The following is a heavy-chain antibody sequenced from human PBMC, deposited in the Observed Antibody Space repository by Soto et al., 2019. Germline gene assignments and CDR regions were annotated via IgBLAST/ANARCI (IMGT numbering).Heavy chain of an antibody. Sequence: GGSLRLSCAASGFTFSSYAMSWGRQAPWKGLEWVSAISGSGGSTYYADSVKGRFTISRDNSKNTLYLQMNSLRAEDTAVYYCAKGEGITGTTGIHPYDYWGQGTLVTVSS. V-gene: IGHV3-23*01. CDR1: GFTFSSYA. D-gene: IGHD1-7*01. CDR3: AKGEGITGTTGIHPYDY. CDR2: ISGSGGST. J-gene: IGHJ4*02.